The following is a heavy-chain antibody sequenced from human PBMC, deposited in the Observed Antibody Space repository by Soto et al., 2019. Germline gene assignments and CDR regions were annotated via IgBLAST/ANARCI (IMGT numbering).Heavy chain of an antibody. D-gene: IGHD4-17*01. V-gene: IGHV4-59*01. CDR1: GVSISTSW. CDR3: AREVEHFGDPGWFDP. Sequence: SETLSLTCTVSGVSISTSWWSWIRQPPGKGLEWIGNIYYSGRVNHNPSLKSRVTIVADTSRNQFSLHLNSVTAADTAVYYCAREVEHFGDPGWFDPWGQGILVTVSS. CDR2: IYYSGRV. J-gene: IGHJ5*02.